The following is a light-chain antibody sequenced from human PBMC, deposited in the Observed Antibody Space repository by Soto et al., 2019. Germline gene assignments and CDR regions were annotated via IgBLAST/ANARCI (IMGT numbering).Light chain of an antibody. CDR3: QHYSTWLWT. V-gene: IGKV3-15*01. CDR2: GAS. J-gene: IGKJ1*01. CDR1: QSVSSK. Sequence: EIVMTQSPATLSVSPGERATLSCRASQSVSSKLAWYQQKPGQGPRLLIYGASTRATGIPARFRGSGSGTEFTLTISSLQSEGFAVYYCQHYSTWLWTFGQGTKVEIK.